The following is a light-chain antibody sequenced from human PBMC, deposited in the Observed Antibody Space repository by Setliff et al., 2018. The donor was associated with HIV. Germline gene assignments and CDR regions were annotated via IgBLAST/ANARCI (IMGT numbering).Light chain of an antibody. CDR2: EAN. Sequence: QSALTQPAAVSGSPGQSITISCSGTSSDVGNYNHVSWYRQNPGKAPKLMIYEANKRPSGVSTRFSGSTSGNTASLTISGLQAEDEADYYCCSYAGSAYVFGTGTKV. J-gene: IGLJ1*01. CDR1: SSDVGNYNH. V-gene: IGLV2-23*01. CDR3: CSYAGSAYV.